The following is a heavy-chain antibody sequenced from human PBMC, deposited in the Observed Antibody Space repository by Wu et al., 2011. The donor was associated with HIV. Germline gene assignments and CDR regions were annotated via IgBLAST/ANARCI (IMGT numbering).Heavy chain of an antibody. CDR1: GYSFSTYW. J-gene: IGHJ4*02. D-gene: IGHD7-27*01. CDR2: IYPGDSDT. V-gene: IGHV5-51*01. CDR3: ARLHEREFNWGGGTLDY. Sequence: VQLVQSGAEVKKPGESLKISCKGSGYSFSTYWIGWVRQMPGKGLELMAIIYPGDSDTRYSPSFQGQVTISADKSISTAYLQWSSLKASDTAMYYCARLHEREFNWGGGTLDYWGQGTLVTVSS.